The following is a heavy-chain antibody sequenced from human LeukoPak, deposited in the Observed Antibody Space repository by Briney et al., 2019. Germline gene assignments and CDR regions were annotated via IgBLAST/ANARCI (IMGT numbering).Heavy chain of an antibody. CDR2: IYYSGST. V-gene: IGHV4-30-4*01. CDR1: GGSISSGDYY. CDR3: ARVKVATGGGPHAFDI. J-gene: IGHJ3*02. Sequence: PSQTPSLTCTVSGGSISSGDYYWSWIRQPPGKGLEWIGYIYYSGSTYYNPSLKSRVTISVDTSKNQFSLKLSSVTAADTAVYYCARVKVATGGGPHAFDIWGQGTMVTVSS. D-gene: IGHD5-12*01.